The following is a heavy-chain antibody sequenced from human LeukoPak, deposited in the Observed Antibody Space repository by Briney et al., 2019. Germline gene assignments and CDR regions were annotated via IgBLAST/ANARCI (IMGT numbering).Heavy chain of an antibody. Sequence: GGSLRLSCAASGFTFSIYAMHWVRQAPGEGLEWVANIKQDGSEKYYVDSVKGRFTISRDNAKNSLYLQMNSLRAEDTALYYCAKGGYSGYDDLNWFDPWGQGTLVTVSS. CDR1: GFTFSIYA. D-gene: IGHD5-12*01. J-gene: IGHJ5*02. V-gene: IGHV3-7*03. CDR2: IKQDGSEK. CDR3: AKGGYSGYDDLNWFDP.